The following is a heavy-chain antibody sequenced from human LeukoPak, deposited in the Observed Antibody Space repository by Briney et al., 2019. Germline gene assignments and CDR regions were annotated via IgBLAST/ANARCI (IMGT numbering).Heavy chain of an antibody. V-gene: IGHV3-48*02. D-gene: IGHD6-19*01. Sequence: GGSLRLSCAASGFTFSSYTMHWVRQAPGKGLEWVSYISSSSSSTIYYADSVKGRFTISRDNAKNSLYLQMNSLRDEDTAVYYCARERRQWLVSPQRIDYWGQGTLVTVSS. CDR2: ISSSSSSTI. J-gene: IGHJ4*02. CDR1: GFTFSSYT. CDR3: ARERRQWLVSPQRIDY.